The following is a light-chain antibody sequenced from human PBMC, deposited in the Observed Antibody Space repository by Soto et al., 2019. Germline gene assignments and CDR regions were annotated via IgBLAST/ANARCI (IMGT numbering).Light chain of an antibody. J-gene: IGKJ5*01. Sequence: EIVLTQSPATLSLSPGERATLSCRASQSVSSYLAWYQQKPGQAPRLLIYDASNRATGIPARFCGSGSGTDFTLTISSLEPEDFAVYYCQQRSYWITFGQGTRLEIK. CDR3: QQRSYWIT. CDR1: QSVSSY. V-gene: IGKV3-11*01. CDR2: DAS.